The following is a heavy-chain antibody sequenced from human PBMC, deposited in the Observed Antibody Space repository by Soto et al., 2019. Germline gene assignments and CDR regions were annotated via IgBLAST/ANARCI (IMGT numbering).Heavy chain of an antibody. CDR1: GGTFSSYA. D-gene: IGHD6-19*01. J-gene: IGHJ6*02. Sequence: QVQLVQSGAEVKKPGSSVKVSCKASGGTFSSYAISWVRQAPGQGLEWMGGIIPIFGTANYAQKFQGRVTITADESTSTAYMELSSLRSEDTAVYYCARDLGYSSCWHNYYYYYGMDVWGQGTTVTVSS. V-gene: IGHV1-69*01. CDR3: ARDLGYSSCWHNYYYYYGMDV. CDR2: IIPIFGTA.